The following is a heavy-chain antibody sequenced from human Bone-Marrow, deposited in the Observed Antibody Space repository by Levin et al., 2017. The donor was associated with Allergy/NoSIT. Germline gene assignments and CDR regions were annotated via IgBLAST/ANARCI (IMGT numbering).Heavy chain of an antibody. J-gene: IGHJ4*02. V-gene: IGHV2-5*02. CDR1: GFSLKNPGVA. Sequence: SGPTLVKPPQTLTLTCTFSGFSLKNPGVAVGWIRQPPGKALEWLALIYWDDDKRYSPSLQNRLTITKDTSKNQVVLAMTNMDPVDTATYYCAQLSLEYLSFDYWGQGTLVTVSS. CDR2: IYWDDDK. D-gene: IGHD2/OR15-2a*01. CDR3: AQLSLEYLSFDY.